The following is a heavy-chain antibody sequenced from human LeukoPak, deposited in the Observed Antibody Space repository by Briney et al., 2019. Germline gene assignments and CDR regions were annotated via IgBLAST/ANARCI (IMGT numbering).Heavy chain of an antibody. CDR2: IIPIFGTA. D-gene: IGHD3-16*02. V-gene: IGHV1-69*13. CDR3: ARAGRSTLVIGDAFDI. J-gene: IGHJ3*02. Sequence: ASVKVSSKASGGTFSSYAISWVRQAPGQGLEWMGGIIPIFGTANYAQKFQGRVTITADESTSTAYMELSSLRSEDTAVYYCARAGRSTLVIGDAFDIWGQGTMVTVSS. CDR1: GGTFSSYA.